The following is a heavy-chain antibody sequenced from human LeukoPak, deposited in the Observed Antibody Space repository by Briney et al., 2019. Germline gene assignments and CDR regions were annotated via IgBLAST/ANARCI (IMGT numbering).Heavy chain of an antibody. Sequence: GASVKVSCKASGFTFTSSAMQWVRQARGQRLERIGWIVVGSGNTNYAQKFQERVTITRDMSTSTAYMELSSLRSEDTAVYYCAADRWVGATTFDYWGQGTLVTVSS. J-gene: IGHJ4*02. CDR2: IVVGSGNT. CDR1: GFTFTSSA. D-gene: IGHD1-26*01. V-gene: IGHV1-58*02. CDR3: AADRWVGATTFDY.